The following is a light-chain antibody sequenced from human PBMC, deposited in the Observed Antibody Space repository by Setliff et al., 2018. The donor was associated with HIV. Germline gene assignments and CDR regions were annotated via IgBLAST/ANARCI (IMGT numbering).Light chain of an antibody. CDR2: DVN. CDR1: SSDVGGSNY. Sequence: QSVLTQPASVSGSPGQSITISCTGTSSDVGGSNYVSWYQQFPGKAPKLILYDVNKLPSGVSSRFSGSKSGNTASLTISGLQAEDDAHYWCCSYVGSTASVVFGGGTKVTVL. J-gene: IGLJ3*02. CDR3: CSYVGSTASVV. V-gene: IGLV2-23*02.